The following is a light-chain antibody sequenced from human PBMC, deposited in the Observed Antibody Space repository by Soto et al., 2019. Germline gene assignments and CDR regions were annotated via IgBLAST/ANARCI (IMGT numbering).Light chain of an antibody. CDR1: QGLSTY. Sequence: DIQMTQSPSSVSVSVGDRVTITCRASQGLSTYLAWYQQKPGKAPKLLIYAASNLQSGVPSRFSGSGSGTDFTLTISSLQPEDFATYYCLSGHSRPFGGGTKV. CDR2: AAS. CDR3: LSGHSRP. V-gene: IGKV1-12*02. J-gene: IGKJ4*01.